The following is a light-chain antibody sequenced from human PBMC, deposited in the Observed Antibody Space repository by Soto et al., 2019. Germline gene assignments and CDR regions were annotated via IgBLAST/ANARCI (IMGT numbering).Light chain of an antibody. Sequence: DLQLTQSPSSLSASVGDRVTITCRASQGIRNDLLGWYQQKPGKAPKCLIYVVSSLQSGVPSRFSGSGSGTEFTLTISSLQPEDFATYSCLQHDTFPLTFGQGTKVEIK. V-gene: IGKV1-17*01. J-gene: IGKJ1*01. CDR1: QGIRND. CDR2: VVS. CDR3: LQHDTFPLT.